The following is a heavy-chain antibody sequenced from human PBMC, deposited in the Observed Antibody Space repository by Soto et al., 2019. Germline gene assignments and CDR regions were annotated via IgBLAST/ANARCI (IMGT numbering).Heavy chain of an antibody. CDR3: ARDYGVGAKNYYGMDV. CDR2: ISSSSSYI. J-gene: IGHJ6*02. D-gene: IGHD1-26*01. V-gene: IGHV3-21*04. Sequence: GSLRLSCAASGFTFSSYSMNWVRQAPGKGLEWVSSISSSSSYIYYADSVKGRFTISRDNAKNSLYLQMNSLRAEDTAVYYCARDYGVGAKNYYGMDVWGQGTTVTVSS. CDR1: GFTFSSYS.